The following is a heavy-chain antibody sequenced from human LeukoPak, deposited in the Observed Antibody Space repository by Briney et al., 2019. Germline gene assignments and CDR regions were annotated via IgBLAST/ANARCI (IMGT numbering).Heavy chain of an antibody. CDR2: IDPSDSYT. J-gene: IGHJ3*02. V-gene: IGHV5-10-1*01. D-gene: IGHD3-10*01. CDR1: GYSFTSYW. CDR3: ARQGYYYGSVSYYGAPAGPFDI. Sequence: GESLQISCKGSGYSFTSYWISWVRQMPGKGLEWMGRIDPSDSYTNYSPSFQGHVTISADKSISTAYLQWSSLKASDTAMYYCARQGYYYGSVSYYGAPAGPFDIWGQGTMVTVSS.